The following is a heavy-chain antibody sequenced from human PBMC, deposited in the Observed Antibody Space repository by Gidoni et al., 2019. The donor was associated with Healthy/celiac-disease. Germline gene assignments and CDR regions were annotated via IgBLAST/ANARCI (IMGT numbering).Heavy chain of an antibody. CDR3: ARGAFGGFDY. D-gene: IGHD3-16*01. CDR1: GFTFSSYS. Sequence: EVQLVESGGGLVQPGGSLSSSCAASGFTFSSYSMNWVRQAPGKGLEWVSYISSSSSTIYYADSVKGRFTISRDNAKNSLYLQMNSLRAEDTAVNYCARGAFGGFDYWGQGTLVTVSS. CDR2: ISSSSSTI. V-gene: IGHV3-48*01. J-gene: IGHJ4*02.